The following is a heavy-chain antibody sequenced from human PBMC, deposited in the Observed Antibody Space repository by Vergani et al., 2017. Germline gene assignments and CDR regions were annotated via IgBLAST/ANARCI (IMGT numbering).Heavy chain of an antibody. CDR3: ARAEGYDSSGYEAFDI. V-gene: IGHV4-61*02. J-gene: IGHJ3*02. Sequence: QVQLQESGPGLVKPSQTLSLTCTVSGGSISSGSYYWSWIRQPAGKGLEWIGRIYTSGSTNYNPSLKSRVTISVDTSKNQFSLKLSSVTAADTAVYYCARAEGYDSSGYEAFDIWGQGTMVTVSS. CDR2: IYTSGST. D-gene: IGHD3-22*01. CDR1: GGSISSGSYY.